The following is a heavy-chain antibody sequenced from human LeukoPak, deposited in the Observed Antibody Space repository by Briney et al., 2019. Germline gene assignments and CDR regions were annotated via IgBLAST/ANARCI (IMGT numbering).Heavy chain of an antibody. V-gene: IGHV3-74*01. CDR1: GFTFSNYW. J-gene: IGHJ4*02. D-gene: IGHD2-15*01. CDR2: INSDGSSI. Sequence: GGSLRLSCAASGFTFSNYWMHWVRQAPGKGLVWVSRINSDGSSIVYADSVKGRFTISRDNSKNTLYLQMNSLRAEDTAVYYCRISEYWGQGTLVTVSS. CDR3: RISEY.